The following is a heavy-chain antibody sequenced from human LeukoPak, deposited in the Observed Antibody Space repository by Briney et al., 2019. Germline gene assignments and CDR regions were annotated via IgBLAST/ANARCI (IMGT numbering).Heavy chain of an antibody. V-gene: IGHV1-2*02. CDR3: ARGPYCSGGSCYSDY. J-gene: IGHJ4*02. D-gene: IGHD2-15*01. CDR2: INPNTGGA. Sequence: ASVKVSFTASGYTFIAYYIHWVRQAPGQGLEWMGWINPNTGGANYAREFKGRVILTRDTSSTTAYMELSRLRPDDTAIYYCARGPYCSGGSCYSDYWGQGTLVTVSS. CDR1: GYTFIAYY.